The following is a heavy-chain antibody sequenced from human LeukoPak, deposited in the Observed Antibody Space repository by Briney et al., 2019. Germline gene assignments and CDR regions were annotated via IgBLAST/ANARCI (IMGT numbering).Heavy chain of an antibody. D-gene: IGHD4-17*01. CDR2: IKRDGSEK. CDR3: ANEIRPNDY. CDR1: GFSFSSYW. J-gene: IGHJ4*02. Sequence: GGSLRLSCAASGFSFSSYWMSWVRQAPGKGLEWVANIKRDGSEKYYVDSVKGRFTISRDNAKNSLYLQMNSLRAEDTAVYYCANEIRPNDYWGQGTQVTVSS. V-gene: IGHV3-7*03.